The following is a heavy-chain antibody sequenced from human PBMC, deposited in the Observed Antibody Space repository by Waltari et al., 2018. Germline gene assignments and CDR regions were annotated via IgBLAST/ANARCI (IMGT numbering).Heavy chain of an antibody. CDR1: GYTFTGYY. J-gene: IGHJ4*02. CDR3: ARDFGKPAATDY. V-gene: IGHV1-2*02. CDR2: INPNRGGT. Sequence: QVQLVQSGAEVKKPGASVKVSCKASGYTFTGYYMHWVRQAPGQGLEWMGWINPNRGGTNYAQKFQGRVTMTRDTSISTAYMELSRLRSDDTAVYYCARDFGKPAATDYWGQGTLVTVSS. D-gene: IGHD2-2*01.